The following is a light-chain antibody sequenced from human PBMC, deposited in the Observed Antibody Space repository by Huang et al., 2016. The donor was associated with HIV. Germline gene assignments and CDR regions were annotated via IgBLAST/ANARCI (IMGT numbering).Light chain of an antibody. CDR3: QQYNKWPPEYT. CDR2: AAS. Sequence: VMMSQSPATLAASPGERVTLSCGASQSVNTTLAWYQKKPGQPPRLLIYAASTRATGVPARFAGSGSGTEFTLTIDSLQSDDFAVYYCQQYNKWPPEYTFGQGTRLEIK. V-gene: IGKV3-15*01. J-gene: IGKJ2*01. CDR1: QSVNTT.